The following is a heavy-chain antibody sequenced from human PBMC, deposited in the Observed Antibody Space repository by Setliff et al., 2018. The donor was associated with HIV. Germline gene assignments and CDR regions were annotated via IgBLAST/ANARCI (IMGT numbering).Heavy chain of an antibody. V-gene: IGHV1-18*01. D-gene: IGHD6-13*01. Sequence: VASVKVSCKASGYTFTSYGISWVRQAPGQGLEWMGWISAYTGNTKYSQKVQGRVTMTTNTSTTSAYMELRSLRSDDTAVNYCAREDKYGYSSSWYNYWGQGAWSPSPQ. CDR1: GYTFTSYG. CDR2: ISAYTGNT. J-gene: IGHJ4*02. CDR3: AREDKYGYSSSWYNY.